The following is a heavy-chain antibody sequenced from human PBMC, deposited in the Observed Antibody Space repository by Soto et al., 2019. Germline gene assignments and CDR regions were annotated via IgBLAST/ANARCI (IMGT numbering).Heavy chain of an antibody. D-gene: IGHD5-18*01. CDR1: GYTFTSYG. V-gene: IGHV1-18*01. CDR3: AKIQVKTALLVAFDI. J-gene: IGHJ3*02. CDR2: ISAYNGNT. Sequence: QVQLVQSGAEVKKPGASVKVSCKASGYTFTSYGISWVRQAPGQGLEWMGWISAYNGNTNYAQKLQGRVTMTTDTSTSTAYRGWGSWRSDDTAVYYCAKIQVKTALLVAFDIWGKGKMVTVSS.